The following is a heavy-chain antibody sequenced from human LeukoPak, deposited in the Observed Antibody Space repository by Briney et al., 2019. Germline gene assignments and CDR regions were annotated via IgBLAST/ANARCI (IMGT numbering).Heavy chain of an antibody. CDR2: ISGSGGST. CDR1: GFTFRSYA. D-gene: IGHD3-10*01. Sequence: QPGGSLKLSCAASGFTFRSYAMSWVRQAPGKGLEWVSAISGSGGSTYYADSVKGRFTISRDNSKNTLFLQMNSLRAEGTAVYYCAKSLGVSYGHYYYFDYWGQGTLVTVSS. J-gene: IGHJ4*02. V-gene: IGHV3-23*01. CDR3: AKSLGVSYGHYYYFDY.